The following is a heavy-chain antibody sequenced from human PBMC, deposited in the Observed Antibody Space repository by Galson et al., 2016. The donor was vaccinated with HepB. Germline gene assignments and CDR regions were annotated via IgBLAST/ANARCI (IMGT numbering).Heavy chain of an antibody. CDR3: ARHLPAGGWYEGYFDL. J-gene: IGHJ2*01. V-gene: IGHV4-59*08. D-gene: IGHD6-19*01. CDR2: IDNSGGS. Sequence: SETLSLTCTVSGASTSSHYWSWIRQLPGKGLEWIGYIDNSGGSNYSPSLKRRVTMSVDTSKNQISLMLTSATAADTAVYYFARHLPAGGWYEGYFDLWGRGTLVTVSS. CDR1: GASTSSHY.